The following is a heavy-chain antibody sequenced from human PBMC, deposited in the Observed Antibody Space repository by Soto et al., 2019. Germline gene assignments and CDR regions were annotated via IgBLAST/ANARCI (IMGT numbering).Heavy chain of an antibody. J-gene: IGHJ6*02. CDR1: GFTFSTYT. V-gene: IGHV3-21*01. D-gene: IGHD3-16*01. CDR2: ISSSSGDI. CDR3: ARGSWGGDGIDV. Sequence: GGSLRLSCAASGFTFSTYTINWVRQAPGKGLEWVASISSSSGDIFYADSVKDRFTISRDNANSSVDLQMNSLRVGDTAIYYCARGSWGGDGIDVWGQGTTVTVSS.